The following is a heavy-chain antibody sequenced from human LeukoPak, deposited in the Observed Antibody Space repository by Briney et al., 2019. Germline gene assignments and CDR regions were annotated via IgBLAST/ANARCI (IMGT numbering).Heavy chain of an antibody. V-gene: IGHV4-59*08. CDR1: GGSISSYY. J-gene: IGHJ3*02. Sequence: SETLSLTCTVSGGSISSYYWSWIRQPPGKGLEWIGYIYYSGSTNYNPSLKSRVTISVDTSKNQFSLKLSSVTAADTAVYYCARHLSDYYDSSGYEDAFGIWGQGTMVTVSS. D-gene: IGHD3-22*01. CDR3: ARHLSDYYDSSGYEDAFGI. CDR2: IYYSGST.